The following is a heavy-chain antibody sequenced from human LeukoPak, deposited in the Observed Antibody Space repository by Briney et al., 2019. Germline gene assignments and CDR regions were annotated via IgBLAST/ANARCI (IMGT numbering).Heavy chain of an antibody. CDR2: IQDRGSI. J-gene: IGHJ4*02. CDR1: GASMSNSY. V-gene: IGHV4-4*07. Sequence: SETLSLTCTVSGASMSNSYWSWIRQPAGKGLEWIGHIQDRGSIIYNPSLGSRVTMSIDTPKNQFSLKLNSVTAADTAVYYCTRGQWLDVWDFWGQGTLVTVSA. CDR3: TRGQWLDVWDF. D-gene: IGHD6-19*01.